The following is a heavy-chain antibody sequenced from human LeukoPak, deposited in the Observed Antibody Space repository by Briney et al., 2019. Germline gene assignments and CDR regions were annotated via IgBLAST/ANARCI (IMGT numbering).Heavy chain of an antibody. Sequence: SETLSLTCTVSGGSISSYYWSWIRQPPGKGLEWIGYIYYSGSTNYNPSLKSRVTISVGTSKNQFSLKLNSVTAADTAVYYCARLEQWLVQWGQGTLVTVSS. CDR2: IYYSGST. V-gene: IGHV4-59*08. CDR1: GGSISSYY. D-gene: IGHD6-19*01. J-gene: IGHJ4*02. CDR3: ARLEQWLVQ.